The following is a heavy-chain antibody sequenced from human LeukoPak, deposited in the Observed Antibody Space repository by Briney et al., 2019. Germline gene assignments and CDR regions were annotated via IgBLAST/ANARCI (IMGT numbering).Heavy chain of an antibody. J-gene: IGHJ5*02. CDR3: ARGVYTNEGWFDP. Sequence: SETLSLTCTVSGGSISSYYWSWIRQPPGKGLEWIGYIYYSGSTNYNPSLKSRVTISVDTSKNQFSLKLSSVTAADTAVYYCARGVYTNEGWFDPWGQGTLVTVSS. D-gene: IGHD5/OR15-5a*01. CDR2: IYYSGST. V-gene: IGHV4-59*08. CDR1: GGSISSYY.